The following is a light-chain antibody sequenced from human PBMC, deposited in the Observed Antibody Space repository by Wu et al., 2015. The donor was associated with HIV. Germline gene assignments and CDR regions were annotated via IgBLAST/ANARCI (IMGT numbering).Light chain of an antibody. V-gene: IGKV3-15*01. CDR1: QSVGSN. Sequence: EIVMTQFPATLSVSPGERATLSCRASQSVGSNLAWYQQKPGQAPRFLIYGASTRATGIPARFSGSGSGTEFTLTISSLQSEDYALYYCQKYNNWPLTFGGGTKGGDQT. J-gene: IGKJ4*01. CDR3: QKYNNWPLT. CDR2: GAS.